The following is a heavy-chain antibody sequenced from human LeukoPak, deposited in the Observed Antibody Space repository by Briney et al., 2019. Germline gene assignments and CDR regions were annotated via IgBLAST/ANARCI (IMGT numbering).Heavy chain of an antibody. D-gene: IGHD1-26*01. CDR3: ATEALLRDVQRPHLDP. Sequence: GASVKVSCKASGYTFTSYGISWVRQAPGQGLEWMGWISAYNGNTNYAQKLQGRVTMTTDTSTSTAYMELRSLRSDDTAVYYCATEALLRDVQRPHLDPWGQGTLVTVSS. CDR2: ISAYNGNT. J-gene: IGHJ5*02. CDR1: GYTFTSYG. V-gene: IGHV1-18*01.